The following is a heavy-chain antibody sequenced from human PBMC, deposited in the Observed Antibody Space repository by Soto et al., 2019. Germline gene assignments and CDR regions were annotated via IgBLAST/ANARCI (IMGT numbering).Heavy chain of an antibody. V-gene: IGHV3-7*01. CDR1: GFTFSNYW. CDR3: ARRAYNAAMDV. J-gene: IGHJ6*02. CDR2: ITQDGSEK. D-gene: IGHD1-1*01. Sequence: EVQLVESGGGLVQPGGSLRLSCAASGFTFSNYWMTWVRQAPGNGLEWVARITQDGSEKYDVDSVKGRLPISRDNAKNSLYLEMDSLRAEDSAVYYCARRAYNAAMDVWGQGTTVTVSS.